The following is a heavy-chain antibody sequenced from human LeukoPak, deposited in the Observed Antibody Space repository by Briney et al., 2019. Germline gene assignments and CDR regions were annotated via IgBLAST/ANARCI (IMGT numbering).Heavy chain of an antibody. CDR1: GGSISSYY. D-gene: IGHD1-7*01. Sequence: SETLSLTCTVSGGSISSYYWSWIRQPPGKGLEWIGYIYYSGSTKYNPSLKSRVTISVDASKTQFSLKLNSVTAADTVVYYCARGSRELYYFDCWGQGTLVTVSS. CDR3: ARGSRELYYFDC. V-gene: IGHV4-59*01. CDR2: IYYSGST. J-gene: IGHJ4*02.